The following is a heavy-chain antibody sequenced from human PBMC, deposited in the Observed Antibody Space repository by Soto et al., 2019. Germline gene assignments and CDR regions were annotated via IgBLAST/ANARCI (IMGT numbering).Heavy chain of an antibody. CDR3: ARDLFTMARGAIYYGMDV. CDR2: INPSGGST. V-gene: IGHV1-46*01. CDR1: GYTFTSYY. Sequence: GASVKVSCKASGYTFTSYYMHWVRQAPGQGLEWMGIINPSGGSTSYAQKFQGRVTMTRDTSTSTVYMELSSLRSEDTAVYYCARDLFTMARGAIYYGMDVWGQGTTVTVSS. D-gene: IGHD3-10*01. J-gene: IGHJ6*02.